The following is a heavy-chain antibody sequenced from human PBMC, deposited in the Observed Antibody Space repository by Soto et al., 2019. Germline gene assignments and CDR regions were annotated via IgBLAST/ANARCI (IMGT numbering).Heavy chain of an antibody. D-gene: IGHD3-16*01. CDR2: IIPFFDTA. Sequence: QVQLVQSGAEVKKPGSSVKVSCKASGGTFSRYAISWVRQAPGQGLEWMGGIIPFFDTANYAQKFQGRVTITADESTSTDYMERSSLRSEDTAVYYCARGRLGELAPPFDYWGQGTLVTVSS. J-gene: IGHJ4*02. CDR1: GGTFSRYA. V-gene: IGHV1-69*12. CDR3: ARGRLGELAPPFDY.